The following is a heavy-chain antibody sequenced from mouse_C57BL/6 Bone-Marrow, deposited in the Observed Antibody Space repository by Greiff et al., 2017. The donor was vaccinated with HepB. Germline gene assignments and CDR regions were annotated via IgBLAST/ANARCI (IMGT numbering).Heavy chain of an antibody. D-gene: IGHD1-1*01. CDR3: ARRDYGSSYYWYFDV. J-gene: IGHJ1*03. V-gene: IGHV5-16*01. CDR2: INYDGSST. CDR1: GFTFSDYY. Sequence: EVKLVESEGGLVQPGRSMKLSCTASGFTFSDYYMAWVRQVPEKGLEWVANINYDGSSTYYLDSLKSRFIISRDNAKNILYLQMSSLKSEDTATYYCARRDYGSSYYWYFDVWGTGTTVTVSS.